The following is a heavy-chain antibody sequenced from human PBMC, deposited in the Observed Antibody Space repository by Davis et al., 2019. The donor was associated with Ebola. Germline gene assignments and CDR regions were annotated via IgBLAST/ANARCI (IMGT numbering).Heavy chain of an antibody. Sequence: AASVKVSCKASGYTFTSYDINWVRQAPGQGLEWMGIINPSGGSTSYAQKFQGRVTMTTDTSTSTAYMELRSLRSDDTAVYYCARQALYGGNTFGDYWGRGTLVTVSS. CDR3: ARQALYGGNTFGDY. CDR2: INPSGGST. J-gene: IGHJ4*02. V-gene: IGHV1-46*01. CDR1: GYTFTSYD. D-gene: IGHD4-23*01.